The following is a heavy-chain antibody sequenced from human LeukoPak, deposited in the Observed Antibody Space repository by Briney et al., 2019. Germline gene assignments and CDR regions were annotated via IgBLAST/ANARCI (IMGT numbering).Heavy chain of an antibody. CDR2: VYYSGST. V-gene: IGHV4-59*01. Sequence: PSETLSLTCTVSGGSISSYYWSWIRQPPGKGLEWIGYVYYSGSTNYNPSLKSRVTISVDTSKNQFSLKLSSVTAADTAVYYCARAPTNWNYPVFYYYYYMDVWGKGTTVTVSS. J-gene: IGHJ6*03. D-gene: IGHD1-7*01. CDR1: GGSISSYY. CDR3: ARAPTNWNYPVFYYYYYMDV.